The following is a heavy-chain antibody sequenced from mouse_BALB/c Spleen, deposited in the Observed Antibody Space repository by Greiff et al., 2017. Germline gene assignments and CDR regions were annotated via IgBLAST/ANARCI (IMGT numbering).Heavy chain of an antibody. D-gene: IGHD2-2*01. CDR2: ISSGSSTI. CDR3: ARRGYDGGGYAMDY. J-gene: IGHJ4*01. Sequence: EVMLVESGGGLVQPGGSRKLSCAASGFTFSSFGMHWVRQAPEKGLEWVAYISSGSSTIYYADTVKGRFTISRDNPKNTLFLQMTSLRSEDTAMYYCARRGYDGGGYAMDYWGQGTSVTVSS. V-gene: IGHV5-17*02. CDR1: GFTFSSFG.